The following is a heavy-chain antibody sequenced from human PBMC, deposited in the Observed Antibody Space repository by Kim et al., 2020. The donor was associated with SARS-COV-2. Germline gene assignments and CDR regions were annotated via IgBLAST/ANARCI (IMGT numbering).Heavy chain of an antibody. J-gene: IGHJ4*02. D-gene: IGHD3-22*01. Sequence: GESLKISCKGSGYSFTSYWISWVRQMPGKGLEWMGRIDPSDSYTNYSPSFQGHVTISADKSISTAYLQWSSLKASDTAMYYCARHTQYYDSSGYHFDYWGPGTLVTVSS. CDR1: GYSFTSYW. CDR2: IDPSDSYT. CDR3: ARHTQYYDSSGYHFDY. V-gene: IGHV5-10-1*01.